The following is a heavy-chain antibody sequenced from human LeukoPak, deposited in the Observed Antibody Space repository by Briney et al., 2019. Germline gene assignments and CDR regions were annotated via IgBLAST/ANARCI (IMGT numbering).Heavy chain of an antibody. V-gene: IGHV3-74*01. CDR3: ARAYSSAWYVPGDY. CDR2: INSDGSST. Sequence: GGSLRLSCVASGFTFSSYWMHRVRQAPGKGLVWVSRINSDGSSTSYADSVKGRFTISRDNAKNTLYLQMNSLRAEDTAIYYCARAYSSAWYVPGDYWGQGTLVTVSS. D-gene: IGHD6-19*01. J-gene: IGHJ4*02. CDR1: GFTFSSYW.